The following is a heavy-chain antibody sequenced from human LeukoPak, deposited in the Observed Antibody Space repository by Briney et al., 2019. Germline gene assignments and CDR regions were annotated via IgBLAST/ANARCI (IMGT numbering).Heavy chain of an antibody. V-gene: IGHV3-9*01. Sequence: GGSLRLSCAASGFTFDDYAMHWVRQAPGKGLEWVSGISWNSGSIGYADSVKGRFTISGDNAKNSLYLQMNSLRAEDTALYYCAKMVSSGWYYFDYWGQGTLVTVSS. J-gene: IGHJ4*02. D-gene: IGHD6-19*01. CDR1: GFTFDDYA. CDR3: AKMVSSGWYYFDY. CDR2: ISWNSGSI.